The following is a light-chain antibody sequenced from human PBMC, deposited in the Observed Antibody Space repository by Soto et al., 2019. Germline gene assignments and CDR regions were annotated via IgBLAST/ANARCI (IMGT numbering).Light chain of an antibody. J-gene: IGLJ1*01. V-gene: IGLV2-14*01. CDR1: ISDVGGYNY. CDR3: SSFTSRFTFNYI. Sequence: VLTQPSSVSGSPGQSINISCTGTISDVGGYNYVSWYQQHPGKAPKIIIYEVTNRPSGVSNRFSGSKSGNTASLTISGLQAEDDADYYCSSFTSRFTFNYIFGTGTKVTVL. CDR2: EVT.